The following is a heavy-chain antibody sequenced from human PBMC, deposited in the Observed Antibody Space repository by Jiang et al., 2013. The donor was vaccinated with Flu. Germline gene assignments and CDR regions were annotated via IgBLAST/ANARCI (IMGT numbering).Heavy chain of an antibody. CDR3: AIHSSSWYFYFDY. CDR1: GYTFTGYY. J-gene: IGHJ4*02. V-gene: IGHV1-2*02. CDR2: INPNSGGT. D-gene: IGHD6-13*01. Sequence: GAEVKKPGASVKVSCKASGYTFTGYYMHWVRQAPGQGLEWMGWINPNSGGTNYAQKFQGRVTMTRDASISTAYMELSRLRSDDTAVYYCAIHSSSWYFYFDYWGQGTLVTVSS.